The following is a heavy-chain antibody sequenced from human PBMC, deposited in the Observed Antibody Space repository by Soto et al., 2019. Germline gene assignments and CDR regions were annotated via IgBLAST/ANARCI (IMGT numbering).Heavy chain of an antibody. CDR2: INRKSDTI. CDR3: AKGLRRLLRTQYYYGLDV. CDR1: GFTFGDYA. Sequence: QSGGSLRLSCAASGFTFGDYAMHWVPQRPGKGLEWVSNINRKSDTIAYGDSVKGRFTVSRDNAKNSLYLEMKNLRPEDTAIYYCAKGLRRLLRTQYYYGLDVWGRGTTVTVYS. V-gene: IGHV3-9*01. D-gene: IGHD3-16*01. J-gene: IGHJ6*02.